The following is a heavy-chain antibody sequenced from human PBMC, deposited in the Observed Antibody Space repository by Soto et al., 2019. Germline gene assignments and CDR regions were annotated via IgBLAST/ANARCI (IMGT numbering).Heavy chain of an antibody. CDR3: ARSTMDRGVMAVVLPGHDAFDI. CDR1: GDSVSSNSAA. J-gene: IGHJ3*02. Sequence: PSQTLSLTCAISGDSVSSNSAAWNWIRQSPSRGLEWLGRTYYRSKWYNDYAVSVKSRITINPDTSKNQFSLQLNSVTPEDTAVYYCARSTMDRGVMAVVLPGHDAFDIWGQGTMVTVSS. CDR2: TYYRSKWYN. D-gene: IGHD3-10*01. V-gene: IGHV6-1*01.